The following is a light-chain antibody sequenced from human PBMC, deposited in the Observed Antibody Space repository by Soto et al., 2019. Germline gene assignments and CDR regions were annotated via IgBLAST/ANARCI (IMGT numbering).Light chain of an antibody. CDR2: RAS. CDR3: QKYQNLWT. Sequence: IGMTQSPATLSVSPGERATLSCRASQTIYSNVAWYQQRPGQPPRLLIYRASSRATGIPARFSGSGSGTEFTLTSNSLQSEDFAVYYCQKYQNLWTFGQGTKVEIK. V-gene: IGKV3-15*01. J-gene: IGKJ1*01. CDR1: QTIYSN.